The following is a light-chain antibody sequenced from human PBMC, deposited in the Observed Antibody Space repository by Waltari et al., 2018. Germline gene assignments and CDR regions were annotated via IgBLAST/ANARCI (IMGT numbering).Light chain of an antibody. CDR3: QQYYSTPRT. Sequence: DIVMTQSPDSLAASLGERATINCKSSQRVLYSSNNKNYLAWYQQKPGQPPKLLIYWASSRESGVPDRFSGSGSGTDFTLTISSLQAEDVAVYYCQQYYSTPRTFGQGTRLEIK. J-gene: IGKJ5*01. V-gene: IGKV4-1*01. CDR1: QRVLYSSNNKNY. CDR2: WAS.